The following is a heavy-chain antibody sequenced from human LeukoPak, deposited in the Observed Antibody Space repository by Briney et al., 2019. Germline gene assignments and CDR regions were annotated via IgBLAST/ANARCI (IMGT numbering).Heavy chain of an antibody. V-gene: IGHV1-69*05. J-gene: IGHJ4*02. D-gene: IGHD2-15*01. CDR3: ARRARSCSGGSCHTLYFDY. CDR1: GGTYSSYA. Sequence: SVKVSCKASGGTYSSYAISWVRQAPGQGLEWMGRIIPIFGTANYAQKFQGRVTITTDESTSTAYMELSSLRSEDTAVYYRARRARSCSGGSCHTLYFDYWGQGTLVTVSS. CDR2: IIPIFGTA.